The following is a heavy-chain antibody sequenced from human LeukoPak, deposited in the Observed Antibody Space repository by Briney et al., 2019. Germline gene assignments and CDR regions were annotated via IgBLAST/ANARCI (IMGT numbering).Heavy chain of an antibody. CDR1: GFTFSSYS. CDR3: ARDALITMVRGVRGNWFDP. J-gene: IGHJ5*02. CDR2: ISSSSSYI. D-gene: IGHD3-10*01. Sequence: GGSLRLSCAASGFTFSSYSMNWVRQAPGKGLEWVSSISSSSSYIYYADSVKGRFTISRDNAKNSLYLQMNSLRAEDTAVYYCARDALITMVRGVRGNWFDPWGQGTLVTVSS. V-gene: IGHV3-21*01.